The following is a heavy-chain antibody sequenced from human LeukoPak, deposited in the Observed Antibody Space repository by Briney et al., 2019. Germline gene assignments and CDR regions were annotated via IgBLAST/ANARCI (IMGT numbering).Heavy chain of an antibody. V-gene: IGHV3-53*01. CDR2: IYSFDST. D-gene: IGHD2-15*01. J-gene: IGHJ5*02. Sequence: GGSLRLSCAASGFTVSSNYMSWVRQAPGKGLEWVSFIYSFDSTYYADSVKGRFTISRDNFKNTVYLQMNSLRADDTAVYYCARTPPGAGNWFDPWGQGTLVTVSS. CDR1: GFTVSSNY. CDR3: ARTPPGAGNWFDP.